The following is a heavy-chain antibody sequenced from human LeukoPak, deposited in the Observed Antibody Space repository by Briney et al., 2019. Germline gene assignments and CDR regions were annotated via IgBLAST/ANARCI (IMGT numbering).Heavy chain of an antibody. J-gene: IGHJ6*03. CDR2: IQYDGSDK. CDR3: AKDRKVSFRERSDYMDV. D-gene: IGHD1-1*01. Sequence: PGGSLRLSCAASGFTFSSYGMRRVRQAPGKGLEWVAFIQYDGSDKFYADSVKGRFTVSRDSSKNTLYLQMNSLRAEDTAVYYCAKDRKVSFRERSDYMDVWGKGTTVTVSS. CDR1: GFTFSSYG. V-gene: IGHV3-30*02.